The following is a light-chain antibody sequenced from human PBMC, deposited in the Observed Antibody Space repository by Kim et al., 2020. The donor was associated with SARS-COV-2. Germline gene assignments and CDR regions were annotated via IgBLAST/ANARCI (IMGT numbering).Light chain of an antibody. CDR3: KQRRSWPLT. Sequence: PGERATLSCRASQSVGSYLAWYQQKPGQAPRLLISDASNRATGIPARFSGSGSGTDFTLTISSLEPEDFAVYYCKQRRSWPLTFGGGTKVDI. V-gene: IGKV3-11*01. CDR2: DAS. J-gene: IGKJ4*01. CDR1: QSVGSY.